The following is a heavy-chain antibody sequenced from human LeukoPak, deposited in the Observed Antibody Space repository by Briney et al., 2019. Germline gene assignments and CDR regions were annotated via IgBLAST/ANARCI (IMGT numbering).Heavy chain of an antibody. V-gene: IGHV1-58*02. CDR2: IVVGSGNT. CDR1: GFTFTSSA. J-gene: IGHJ4*02. CDR3: VLTSVWFGEPSLDY. D-gene: IGHD3-10*01. Sequence: TSVKVSCKASGFTFTSSAMQWVRQARGQRLEWIGWIVVGSGNTNYAQKFQERVTITRDMSTSTAYMELSSLRSEDTAVYYCVLTSVWFGEPSLDYWGQGTLVTVSS.